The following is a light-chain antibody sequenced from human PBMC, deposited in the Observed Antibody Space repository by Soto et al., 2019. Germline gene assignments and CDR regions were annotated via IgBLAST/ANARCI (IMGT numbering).Light chain of an antibody. Sequence: DGLLTQSPLSLSVTVGQPASISCRSSQSLVHSSGNTFLSWFFQRPGQSPRRLIYKVFNRDSGAPDRFSGSGSCTHFTLQITRVEAEDVGVYYCMQYAHWPHSFGQGTKLEIK. J-gene: IGKJ2*03. V-gene: IGKV2-30*02. CDR3: MQYAHWPHS. CDR2: KVF. CDR1: QSLVHSSGNTF.